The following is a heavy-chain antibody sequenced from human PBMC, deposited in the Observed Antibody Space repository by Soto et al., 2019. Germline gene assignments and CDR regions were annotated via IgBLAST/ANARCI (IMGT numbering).Heavy chain of an antibody. CDR2: IIPIFGTA. CDR1: GGTFSSYA. V-gene: IGHV1-69*13. J-gene: IGHJ3*02. CDR3: ARDLFADQDSSGYSFAFDI. Sequence: SVKVSCKASGGTFSSYAISWVRQAPGQGLEWMGGIIPIFGTANYAQKFQGRVTITADESTSTAYVELSSLRSEDTAVYYCARDLFADQDSSGYSFAFDIWGQGTMVTVSS. D-gene: IGHD3-22*01.